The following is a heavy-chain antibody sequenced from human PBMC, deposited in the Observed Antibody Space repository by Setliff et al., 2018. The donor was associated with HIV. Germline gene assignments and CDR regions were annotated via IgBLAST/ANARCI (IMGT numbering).Heavy chain of an antibody. D-gene: IGHD6-13*01. V-gene: IGHV4-34*01. Sequence: SETLSLTCAVYGGSFSGYYWSWIRQSPGKDLEWIGEVNHSGDTTYNPSLKSRVTMSVDTSKNQFSLELSSLTSADTAIYYCVRGRDYGSSWSRPFYFDFWDHGNLVTVTS. CDR3: VRGRDYGSSWSRPFYFDF. CDR2: VNHSGDT. J-gene: IGHJ4*01. CDR1: GGSFSGYY.